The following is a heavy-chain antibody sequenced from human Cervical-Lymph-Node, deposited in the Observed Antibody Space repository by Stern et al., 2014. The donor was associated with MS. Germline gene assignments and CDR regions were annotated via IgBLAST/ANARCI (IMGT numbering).Heavy chain of an antibody. Sequence: QVQLEQSGAEVKKPGSSVNVSCKASGGTFSSYAISWVRQAPGQGLEWMGGIIPIFGTANYGQTFQGRVTISADESTSPAYMELSSLRSGDTAVYYCARGELKEGLVRGMDVWGQGTTVTVSS. V-gene: IGHV1-69*01. D-gene: IGHD1-26*01. CDR1: GGTFSSYA. CDR2: IIPIFGTA. J-gene: IGHJ6*02. CDR3: ARGELKEGLVRGMDV.